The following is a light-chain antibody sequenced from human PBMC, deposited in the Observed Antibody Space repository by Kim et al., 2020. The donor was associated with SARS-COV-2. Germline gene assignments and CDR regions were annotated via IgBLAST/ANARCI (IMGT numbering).Light chain of an antibody. CDR2: GVS. CDR1: QSIGSS. Sequence: DIQMSQSPSPLSASVGDRVTITCRASQSIGSSLNWYQQTPGKAPKVLIYGVSSLQSGVPSRFSGSGSGTDFTLIISSLQPEDFGTYFCQQSYSIPWTFGQGTKVDIK. V-gene: IGKV1-39*01. CDR3: QQSYSIPWT. J-gene: IGKJ1*01.